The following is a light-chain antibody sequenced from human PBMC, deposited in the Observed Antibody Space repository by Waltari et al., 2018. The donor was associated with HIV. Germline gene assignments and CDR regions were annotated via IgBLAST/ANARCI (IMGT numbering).Light chain of an antibody. CDR3: ASWDDSLNGPV. V-gene: IGLV1-44*01. J-gene: IGLJ2*01. CDR1: TSNIGRNT. CDR2: GKN. Sequence: SCSGSTSNIGRNTVTWFQQFPGTAPKVLIFGKNQRPSGVPARFSGSKSGTSASLAISGLQSEDEADYYCASWDDSLNGPVFGGGTKLTVV.